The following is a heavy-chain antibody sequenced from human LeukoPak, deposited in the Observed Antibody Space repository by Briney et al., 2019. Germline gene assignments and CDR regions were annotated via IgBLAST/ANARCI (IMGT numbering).Heavy chain of an antibody. V-gene: IGHV1-46*01. Sequence: ASVKVSCKASGYTFTSYDVHWVRQAPGQGLEWMGIITPSGGSTTYAQKFQGRITMTRDTSTRTIYMELSSLRSEDTAVYYCAREGYCSGGSCYFVDHWGQGTLVTVSS. CDR3: AREGYCSGGSCYFVDH. D-gene: IGHD2-15*01. CDR2: ITPSGGST. CDR1: GYTFTSYD. J-gene: IGHJ4*02.